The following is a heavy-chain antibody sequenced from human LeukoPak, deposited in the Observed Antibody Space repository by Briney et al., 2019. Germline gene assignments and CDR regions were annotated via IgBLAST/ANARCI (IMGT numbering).Heavy chain of an antibody. CDR1: GYSVTGGYY. CDR3: ASGVDTSMADDY. Sequence: SETLSLTCTVSGYSVTGGYYWGWVRPPPGKGLEWIGYIYYSGSTNYNPSLKSRVTISVDTSKNQFSLKLSSVTAADTAVYYCASGVDTSMADDYWGQGTLVTVSS. D-gene: IGHD5-18*01. V-gene: IGHV4-61*08. J-gene: IGHJ4*02. CDR2: IYYSGST.